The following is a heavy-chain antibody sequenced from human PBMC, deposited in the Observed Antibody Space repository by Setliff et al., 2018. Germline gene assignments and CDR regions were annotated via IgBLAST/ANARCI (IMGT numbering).Heavy chain of an antibody. D-gene: IGHD2-8*02. V-gene: IGHV4-61*09. CDR2: VHPDGST. J-gene: IGHJ5*02. CDR1: GGSLSADYY. CDR3: VRALLWSGEGRFDP. Sequence: SETLSLTCTVSGGSLSADYYWSWIRQPAGKGLEWIGHVHPDGSTNYNPSLYSRLIISVDTSKNQFSLKLTSVTAADTAVYYCVRALLWSGEGRFDPWGRGTLVTVSS.